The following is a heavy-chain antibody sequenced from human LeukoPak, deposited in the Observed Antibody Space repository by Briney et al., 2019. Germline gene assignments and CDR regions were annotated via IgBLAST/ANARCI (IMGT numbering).Heavy chain of an antibody. J-gene: IGHJ4*02. D-gene: IGHD4-17*01. CDR2: ISSNGGST. V-gene: IGHV3-64*01. CDR1: GFTFSSYA. CDR3: ARSTAVGTTGSNLESFGY. Sequence: GGSLRLSCAASGFTFSSYAMHWVRQAPGKGLEYVSAISSNGGSTYYAHSVKGRFTISRDNSKSTLYLQMGSLRGEDMAVYYCARSTAVGTTGSNLESFGYWGQGTLVTVFS.